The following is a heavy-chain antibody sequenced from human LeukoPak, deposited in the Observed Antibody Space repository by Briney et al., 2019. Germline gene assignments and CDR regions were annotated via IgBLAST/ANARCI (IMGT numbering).Heavy chain of an antibody. CDR2: IYHSGST. Sequence: SETLSLTCAVSGSSISSSNWWSWVRQPPGKGLEWIGEIYHSGSTNYNPSLKSRVTISVDKSKNQFSLKLSSVTAADTAVYYCARRRSSGWSYQFDYWGQGTLVTVS. J-gene: IGHJ4*02. V-gene: IGHV4-4*02. CDR3: ARRRSSGWSYQFDY. CDR1: GSSISSSNW. D-gene: IGHD6-19*01.